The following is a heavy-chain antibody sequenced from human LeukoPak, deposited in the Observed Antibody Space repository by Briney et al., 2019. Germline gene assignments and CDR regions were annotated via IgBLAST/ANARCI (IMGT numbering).Heavy chain of an antibody. V-gene: IGHV3-23*01. D-gene: IGHD4/OR15-4a*01. CDR1: GFTFSSYA. CDR2: ISGSGGRT. J-gene: IGHJ4*02. Sequence: GGSLRLSCAASGFTFSSYAMSWVRQAPGKGLEWVSAISGSGGRTYYADSVKGRFPISRDNSKKPLYLQMNSLRVEAMAVYFCARAPGAFPSFFDCWGPGTLVTVSS. CDR3: ARAPGAFPSFFDC.